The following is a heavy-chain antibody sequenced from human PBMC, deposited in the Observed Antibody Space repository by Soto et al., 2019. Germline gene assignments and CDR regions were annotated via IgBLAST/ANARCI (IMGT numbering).Heavy chain of an antibody. CDR1: GFTFRSYA. CDR3: AKEGCSGGSCYWNYGLDV. D-gene: IGHD2-15*01. J-gene: IGHJ6*02. CDR2: ISISGGST. Sequence: EVQLLESGGGLVQPGGSLRLSCAGSGFTFRSYAMSWVRQAPGKGLEWVSSISISGGSTYYADSVKGRFTLLRDNSKNMLYLQMNSLRSEDTAVYYCAKEGCSGGSCYWNYGLDVWGQGTTVTVSS. V-gene: IGHV3-23*01.